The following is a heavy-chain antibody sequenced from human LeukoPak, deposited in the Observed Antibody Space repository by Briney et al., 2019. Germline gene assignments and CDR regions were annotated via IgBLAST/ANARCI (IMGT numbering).Heavy chain of an antibody. CDR1: GGSISSYY. D-gene: IGHD5-24*01. CDR3: ARGRDGYIEDY. CDR2: IFYSGST. J-gene: IGHJ4*02. Sequence: SETLSLTCIVSGGSISSYYWTWIRQPPGKGLEWIGYIFYSGSTNYNPSLKSRVTISVDTSKNQFSLKLSSVTAADTAVYYCARGRDGYIEDYWGRGTLVTVSS. V-gene: IGHV4-59*01.